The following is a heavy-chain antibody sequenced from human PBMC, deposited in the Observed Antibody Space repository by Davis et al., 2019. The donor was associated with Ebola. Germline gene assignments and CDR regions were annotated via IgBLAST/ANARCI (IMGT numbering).Heavy chain of an antibody. Sequence: SVKVSCKASGGTFSSYAISWVRQAPGQGLEWMGRIIPILGIANYAQKFQGRVTITADKSTSTAYMELSSLRSEDTAVYYCARGLGYCSSTSCYSYYYYGMDVWGQGTTVTVSS. CDR3: ARGLGYCSSTSCYSYYYYGMDV. J-gene: IGHJ6*02. D-gene: IGHD2-2*01. CDR2: IIPILGIA. CDR1: GGTFSSYA. V-gene: IGHV1-69*04.